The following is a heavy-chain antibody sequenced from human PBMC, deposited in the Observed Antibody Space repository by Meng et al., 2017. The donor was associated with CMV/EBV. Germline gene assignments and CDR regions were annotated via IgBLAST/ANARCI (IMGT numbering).Heavy chain of an antibody. D-gene: IGHD3-22*01. Sequence: GESLKISCAASGFTFSSYGMHWVRQAPGKGLEWVSVIYSGGSTYYADSVKGRFTISRDNSKNTLYLQMNSLRAEDTAVYYCARGIPPVRYYYDSSGYDYWGQGTLVTVSS. J-gene: IGHJ4*02. CDR2: IYSGGST. CDR1: GFTFSSYG. V-gene: IGHV3-NL1*01. CDR3: ARGIPPVRYYYDSSGYDY.